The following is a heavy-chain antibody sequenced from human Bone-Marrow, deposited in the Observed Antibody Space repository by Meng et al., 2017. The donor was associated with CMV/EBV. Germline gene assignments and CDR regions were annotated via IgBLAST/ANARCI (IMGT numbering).Heavy chain of an antibody. J-gene: IGHJ4*02. Sequence: SETLSLTCTVSGGSISSYYWSWIRQPPGKGLEWIGYIYYSGSTNYNPSLKSRVTISVDTSKNQFSLKLSSVTAADTAVYYCARGGDYYDSSGYSHFDYWGQRTLVTVSS. CDR1: GGSISSYY. D-gene: IGHD3-22*01. CDR2: IYYSGST. V-gene: IGHV4-59*01. CDR3: ARGGDYYDSSGYSHFDY.